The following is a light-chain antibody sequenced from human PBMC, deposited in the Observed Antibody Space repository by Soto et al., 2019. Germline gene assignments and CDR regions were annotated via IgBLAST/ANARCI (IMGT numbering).Light chain of an antibody. V-gene: IGKV1-5*03. CDR1: QSISSW. J-gene: IGKJ1*01. Sequence: DIQMTQSPSTLSASVGDRVTITCRASQSISSWLDWYQQKPGKAPKLLIYKTSTLESGVPSRFSGSGSGTEFTLTISSLQPDDFATYYCQQYHNYWTFGQGTKVEIK. CDR3: QQYHNYWT. CDR2: KTS.